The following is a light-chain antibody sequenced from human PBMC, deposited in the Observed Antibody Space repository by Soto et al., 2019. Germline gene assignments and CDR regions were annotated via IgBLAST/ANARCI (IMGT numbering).Light chain of an antibody. V-gene: IGLV1-44*01. CDR1: SSNIERHS. CDR2: GFN. Sequence: QSVLTQAPSASGAPGQRITISCTGSSSNIERHSVNWYQHLPGTAPKLLIFGFNQRPSGVPGRFSASKSGTSASLAISGLQSEDEGDYYCCSYAGNYILLFGGGTKVTVL. J-gene: IGLJ3*02. CDR3: CSYAGNYILL.